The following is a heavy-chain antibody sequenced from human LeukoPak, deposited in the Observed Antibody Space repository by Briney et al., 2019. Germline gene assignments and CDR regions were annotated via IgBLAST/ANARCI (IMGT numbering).Heavy chain of an antibody. CDR2: IIPIFGTA. D-gene: IGHD3-22*01. CDR3: ARDGYYDSSGYDAFDI. V-gene: IGHV1-69*06. CDR1: GGTFSSYA. Sequence: SVKVSCKASGGTFSSYAISWVRQAPGQGLEWMGGIIPIFGTANYAQKFQGRVTITADKSTSTAYMELSSLRSEDTAVYYCARDGYYDSSGYDAFDIWGQGTMVTVSS. J-gene: IGHJ3*02.